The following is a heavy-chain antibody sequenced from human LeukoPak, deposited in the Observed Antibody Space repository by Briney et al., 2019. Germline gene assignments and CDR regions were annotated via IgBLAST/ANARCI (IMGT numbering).Heavy chain of an antibody. CDR2: IYHSGST. V-gene: IGHV4-38-2*02. J-gene: IGHJ4*02. D-gene: IGHD6-13*01. CDR3: ARSAIAAAGYRTSDY. CDR1: GYSISSGYY. Sequence: SETLSLTCTVCGYSISSGYYWGWIRQPPGKGLEWIGSIYHSGSTYYNPSLKSRVTISVDTSKNQFSLKLSSVTAADTAVYYCARSAIAAAGYRTSDYWGQGTLVTVSS.